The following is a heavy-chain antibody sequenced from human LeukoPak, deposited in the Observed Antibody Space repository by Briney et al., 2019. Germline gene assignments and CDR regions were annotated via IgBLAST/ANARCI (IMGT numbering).Heavy chain of an antibody. V-gene: IGHV1-18*01. CDR2: ISAYNGNT. D-gene: IGHD2-15*01. Sequence: ASVKVSCKASGYTFTSYGISWVRQALGQGLEWMGWISAYNGNTNYAQKLQGRVTMTTDTSTSTAYMELRSLRSDDTAVYYCARVCSGGSCYSDYFDYWGQGTLVTVSS. CDR3: ARVCSGGSCYSDYFDY. J-gene: IGHJ4*02. CDR1: GYTFTSYG.